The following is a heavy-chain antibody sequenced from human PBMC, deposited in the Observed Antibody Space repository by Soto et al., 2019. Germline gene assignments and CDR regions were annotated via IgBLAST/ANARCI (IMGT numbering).Heavy chain of an antibody. V-gene: IGHV3-33*01. D-gene: IGHD3-22*01. J-gene: IGHJ3*01. CDR2: IRYDGSNK. CDR3: AREAVGVYYDSSATITQDDAFNV. Sequence: QVQLVESGGGVVQPGRSLRLSCAASGFTFSSYGMHWVRQAPGTGLEWVAVIRYDGSNKYYADAVKGRFTNSRDNSKNALYLQMNSLRAEDTAVYSCAREAVGVYYDSSATITQDDAFNVWGKGKMVTVSS. CDR1: GFTFSSYG.